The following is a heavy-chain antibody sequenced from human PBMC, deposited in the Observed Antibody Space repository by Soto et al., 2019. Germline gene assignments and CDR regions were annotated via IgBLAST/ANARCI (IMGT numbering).Heavy chain of an antibody. D-gene: IGHD6-19*01. CDR2: IDSSSSNK. Sequence: PGGSLRLSCAASGFTFDSYSMNWVRQAPGKGLEWVSYIDSSSSNKHYADSVKGRFTISRDNAKNALYLQMSSLRDEDTAVYYCAKAVQWLLPFDYWGQRTLVTVSS. V-gene: IGHV3-48*02. J-gene: IGHJ4*02. CDR3: AKAVQWLLPFDY. CDR1: GFTFDSYS.